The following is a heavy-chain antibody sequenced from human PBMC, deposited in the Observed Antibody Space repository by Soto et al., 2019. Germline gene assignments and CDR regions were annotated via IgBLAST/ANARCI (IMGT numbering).Heavy chain of an antibody. CDR2: IYYSGST. CDR1: GGSISSSSYY. V-gene: IGHV4-39*01. J-gene: IGHJ4*02. D-gene: IGHD2-2*02. CDR3: ARRTAIRVPFNDPFDY. Sequence: QLQLQESGPGLVKPSETLSLTCTVSGGSISSSSYYWGWIRQPPGKGLEWIGSIYYSGSTYYNPSLKSRVTISVDTSKNQFSLKLSSVTAADTAVYYCARRTAIRVPFNDPFDYWGQGTLVTVSS.